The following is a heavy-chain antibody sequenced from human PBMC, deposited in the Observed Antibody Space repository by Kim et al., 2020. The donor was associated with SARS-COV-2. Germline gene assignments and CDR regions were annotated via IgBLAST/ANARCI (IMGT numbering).Heavy chain of an antibody. CDR2: INHSGST. Sequence: SETLSLTCAVYGGSFSGYYWSWIRQPPGKGLEWIGEINHSGSTNYNPSLKSRVTISVDTSKNQFSLKLSSVTAADTAVYYCARTRRYSSSPEGYFDYWGQGTLVTVSS. D-gene: IGHD6-13*01. CDR3: ARTRRYSSSPEGYFDY. J-gene: IGHJ4*02. V-gene: IGHV4-34*01. CDR1: GGSFSGYY.